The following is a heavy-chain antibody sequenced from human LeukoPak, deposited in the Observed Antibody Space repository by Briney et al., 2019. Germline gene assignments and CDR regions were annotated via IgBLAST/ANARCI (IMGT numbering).Heavy chain of an antibody. V-gene: IGHV1-2*02. Sequence: ASVKVSCKPSGHSFTGSYMHWGRQAPGQGLEWMGWINPNSGGTNYAQKFQGRVTMTRDTSISTAYMELGRLRSDHSAVYYCPRAVASVAVTTSDYGGQGTLVTVSS. J-gene: IGHJ4*02. CDR3: PRAVASVAVTTSDY. CDR2: INPNSGGT. CDR1: GHSFTGSY. D-gene: IGHD4-17*01.